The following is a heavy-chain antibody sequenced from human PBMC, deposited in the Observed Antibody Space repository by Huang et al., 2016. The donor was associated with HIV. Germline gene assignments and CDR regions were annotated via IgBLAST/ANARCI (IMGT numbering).Heavy chain of an antibody. Sequence: QVHLVESGGGVVQPGRSLRLSCAASGFTFSGYGMHWVRQGPGKGLGWVAVRTLDGKNKYYADSVRGRFTVSRDNSQNTVSLQMNTLRAEDTAVYYCAKDNDLYYFDYWGQGTLVTVSS. CDR2: RTLDGKNK. CDR1: GFTFSGYG. V-gene: IGHV3-30*18. CDR3: AKDNDLYYFDY. J-gene: IGHJ4*02. D-gene: IGHD1-1*01.